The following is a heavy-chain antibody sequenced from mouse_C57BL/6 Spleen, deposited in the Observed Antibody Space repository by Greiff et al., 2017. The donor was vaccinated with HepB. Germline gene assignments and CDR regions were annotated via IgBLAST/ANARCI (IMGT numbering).Heavy chain of an antibody. CDR1: GYAFTNYL. J-gene: IGHJ4*01. CDR2: INPGSGGT. CDR3: ARRAMGTTGAMDY. Sequence: VQLQQSGAELVRPGTSVKVSCKASGYAFTNYLIEWVKQRPGQGLEWIGVINPGSGGTNYNEKFKGKATLTADKSSSTAYMQLSSLTSEDSAVYFCARRAMGTTGAMDYWGQGTSVTVSS. V-gene: IGHV1-54*01. D-gene: IGHD2-14*01.